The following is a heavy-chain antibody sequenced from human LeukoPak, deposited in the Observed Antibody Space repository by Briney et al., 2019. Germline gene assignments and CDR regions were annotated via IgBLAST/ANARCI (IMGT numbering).Heavy chain of an antibody. J-gene: IGHJ4*02. CDR1: GGSISSYY. CDR2: IYYSGST. CDR3: ARGGYYFDY. V-gene: IGHV4-59*01. Sequence: SETLSLTCTVSGGSISSYYWSWIRQPPGKGLEWIGYIYYSGSTNYNPSLKSRVTISVDTSKNQFSLKLSSVTAADTAVYYCARGGYYFDYWGQGTLVTVSS. D-gene: IGHD3-16*01.